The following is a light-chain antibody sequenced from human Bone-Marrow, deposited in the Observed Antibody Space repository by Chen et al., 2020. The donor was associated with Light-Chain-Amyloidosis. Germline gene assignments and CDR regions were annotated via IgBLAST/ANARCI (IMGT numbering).Light chain of an antibody. J-gene: IGLJ2*01. V-gene: IGLV3-25*03. CDR1: DLPTKY. CDR2: RDT. CDR3: QSADSSGTYEVI. Sequence: SYELTQPPSVSVSPGQTARITCSGDDLPTKYAYWYQQKPGQAPVLAIHRDTERPSGISERFFGSSSGTTATLTISGVQAEDEADYHCQSADSSGTYEVIFGGGTKLTVL.